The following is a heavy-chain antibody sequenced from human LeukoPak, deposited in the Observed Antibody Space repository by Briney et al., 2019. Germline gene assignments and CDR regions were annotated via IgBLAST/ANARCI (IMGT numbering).Heavy chain of an antibody. J-gene: IGHJ6*02. D-gene: IGHD2-15*01. Sequence: PGGSLRLSCAASGFTFSSYGMHWVRQAPGKGLGWVAVIWYDGSNKYYADSVKGRFTISRDNSKNTLYLQMNSLRAEDTAVYYCARVDLLLLNYYYYGMDVWGQGTTVTVSS. V-gene: IGHV3-33*01. CDR3: ARVDLLLLNYYYYGMDV. CDR1: GFTFSSYG. CDR2: IWYDGSNK.